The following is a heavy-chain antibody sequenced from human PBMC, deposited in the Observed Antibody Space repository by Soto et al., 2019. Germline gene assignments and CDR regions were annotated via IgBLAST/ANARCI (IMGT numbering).Heavy chain of an antibody. J-gene: IGHJ5*02. CDR2: INPNSGGT. CDR1: GYTFTGYY. Sequence: GASVKVSCKASGYTFTGYYMHWVRQAPGQGLEWMGWINPNSGGTNYAQKFQGWVTMTRDTSISTAYMELSRLRSDDTAVYYCARSIAAAGIRRFDPWGQGTLVTVSS. V-gene: IGHV1-2*04. D-gene: IGHD6-13*01. CDR3: ARSIAAAGIRRFDP.